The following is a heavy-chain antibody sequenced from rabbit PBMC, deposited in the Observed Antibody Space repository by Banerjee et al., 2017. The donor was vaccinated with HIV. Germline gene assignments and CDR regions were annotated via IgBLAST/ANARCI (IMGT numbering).Heavy chain of an antibody. V-gene: IGHV1S45*01. CDR2: IGVGSGST. J-gene: IGHJ4*01. Sequence: QEQLEESGGGLVQPEGSLTLTCTASGFSFSSGYYMCWVRQAPGKGLEWIACIGVGSGSTYYASWAKGRFTISKTSSTTVTLQMTSLTAADTATYFCARTYAGNANSGYYFALWGQGTLVTVS. CDR3: ARTYAGNANSGYYFAL. D-gene: IGHD4-2*01. CDR1: GFSFSSGYY.